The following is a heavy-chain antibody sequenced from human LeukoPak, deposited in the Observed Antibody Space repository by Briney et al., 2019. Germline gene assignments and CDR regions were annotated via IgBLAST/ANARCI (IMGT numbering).Heavy chain of an antibody. CDR1: GFTFSSYA. CDR3: AKPSKYGNFFDY. D-gene: IGHD2-2*01. J-gene: IGHJ4*02. V-gene: IGHV3-23*01. Sequence: GRSLRLSCAASGFTFSSYAMSWVRQAPGKGLEWVSAISGSGGSTYYADSVKGRFTIPRDISKNTLYLQMDSLRADDTAVYYCAKPSKYGNFFDYWGQGTLVTVSS. CDR2: ISGSGGST.